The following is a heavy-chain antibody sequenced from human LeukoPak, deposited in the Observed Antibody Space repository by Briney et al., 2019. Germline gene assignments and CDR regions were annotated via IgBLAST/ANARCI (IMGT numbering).Heavy chain of an antibody. CDR1: GFTFSSYG. CDR2: ISGTSSYT. V-gene: IGHV3-21*05. J-gene: IGHJ4*02. Sequence: GGSLRLSCAASGFTFSSYGMTWVRQAPGKGLEWVSYISGTSSYTNYADSVKGRFTISRDNAKNSLHLQMNSLRAEDTAVYYCARSYGWLPGGMWGQGTLVTVSS. CDR3: ARSYGWLPGGM. D-gene: IGHD5-12*01.